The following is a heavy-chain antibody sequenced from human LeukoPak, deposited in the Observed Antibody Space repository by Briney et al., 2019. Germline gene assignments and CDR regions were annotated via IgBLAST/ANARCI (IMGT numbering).Heavy chain of an antibody. J-gene: IGHJ4*02. CDR2: IFYSGAA. CDR3: ARMGDGGYSSSWYNDY. CDR1: GGSISSSDYY. V-gene: IGHV4-39*01. Sequence: SETLSLTCTVSGGSISSSDYYWGWVRQPPGKGLEWIGSIFYSGAAHCNPSLKSRVTISVDTSKNQFSLKLSSVTAADTAVYYCARMGDGGYSSSWYNDYWGQGTLVTVSS. D-gene: IGHD6-13*01.